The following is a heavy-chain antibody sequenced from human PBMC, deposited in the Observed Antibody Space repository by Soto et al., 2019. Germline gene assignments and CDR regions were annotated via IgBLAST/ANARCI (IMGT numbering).Heavy chain of an antibody. J-gene: IGHJ4*02. CDR2: IYSGGST. Sequence: GGSLRLSCAASGFTVSSNYMSWVRQAPGKGLEWVSVIYSGGSTYYADSVKGRFTISRDNSKNTLYLQMNSLRAEDTAVYYCALSPDYYDSSGYYWGQGTLVTVSS. V-gene: IGHV3-53*01. CDR3: ALSPDYYDSSGYY. D-gene: IGHD3-22*01. CDR1: GFTVSSNY.